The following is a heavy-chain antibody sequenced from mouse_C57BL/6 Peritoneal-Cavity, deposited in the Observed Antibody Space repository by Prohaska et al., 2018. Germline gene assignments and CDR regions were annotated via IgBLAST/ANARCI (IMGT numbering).Heavy chain of an antibody. CDR1: GYTFTYYY. J-gene: IGHJ2*01. CDR2: INPNNGGT. V-gene: IGHV1-26*01. Sequence: GYTFTYYYMNWVKQSHGKSLEWIGDINPNNGGTSYNQKFKGKTTLTVDKSSSTAYMELRSLTSEDSAVYYCARRLTGYFDYWGQGTTLTVSS. CDR3: ARRLTGYFDY. D-gene: IGHD4-1*01.